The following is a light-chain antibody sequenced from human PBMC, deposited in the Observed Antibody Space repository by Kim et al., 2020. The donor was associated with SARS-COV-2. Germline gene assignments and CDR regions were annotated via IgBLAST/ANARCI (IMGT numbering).Light chain of an antibody. CDR3: QQSYSTPYT. CDR1: QSITSS. Sequence: DIHLTQSPSSLSASVGDRVTITCRASQSITSSLDWYQQKPGKAPKLLIYAASSLQAGVPSRISGSGSGTDFALTISSVQPEDFATYYCQQSYSTPYTFGQGTKLEI. J-gene: IGKJ2*01. CDR2: AAS. V-gene: IGKV1-39*01.